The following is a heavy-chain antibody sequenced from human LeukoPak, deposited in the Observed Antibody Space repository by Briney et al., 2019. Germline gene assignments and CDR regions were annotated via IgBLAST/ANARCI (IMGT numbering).Heavy chain of an antibody. J-gene: IGHJ4*02. CDR2: IDCDGINT. Sequence: GGSLRLSCVACGFTFRSYWMHWVRQVPGKGLVWVSRIDCDGINTAYADSVKGRFTISRDNAKNTLFLQMNSLRAEDSAVYYCARVACTNGVCIDYWGQGTLVTVSS. CDR1: GFTFRSYW. D-gene: IGHD2-8*01. V-gene: IGHV3-74*01. CDR3: ARVACTNGVCIDY.